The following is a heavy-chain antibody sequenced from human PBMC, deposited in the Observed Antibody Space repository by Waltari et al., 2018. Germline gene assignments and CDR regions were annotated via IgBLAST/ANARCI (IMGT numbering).Heavy chain of an antibody. CDR1: GGSISSHY. CDR2: IYYSGST. V-gene: IGHV4-59*11. D-gene: IGHD3-22*01. J-gene: IGHJ3*02. Sequence: QVQLQESGPGLVKPSETLSLTCPVSGGSISSHYWSWIRQPPGKGLEWIGYIYYSGSTNYNPSLKSLVTISVDTSKNQCSLKLSSVTAADTAVYYCARVLGDDSSCYYHNDAFDIWGQWTMVTVSS. CDR3: ARVLGDDSSCYYHNDAFDI.